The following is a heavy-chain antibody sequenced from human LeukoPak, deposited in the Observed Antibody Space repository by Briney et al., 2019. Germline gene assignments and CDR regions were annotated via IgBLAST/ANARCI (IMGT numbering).Heavy chain of an antibody. V-gene: IGHV4-61*02. J-gene: IGHJ5*02. Sequence: KASETLSLTCTVSGGSISSGSYYWSWIRQPAGKGLEWIGRIYTSGSTNYNPSLKSRVTISVDTSKNQFSLKLSSVTAADTAVYYCAREEFGVVTNINNWFDPWGQGTLVTVSS. CDR2: IYTSGST. CDR1: GGSISSGSYY. D-gene: IGHD3-3*01. CDR3: AREEFGVVTNINNWFDP.